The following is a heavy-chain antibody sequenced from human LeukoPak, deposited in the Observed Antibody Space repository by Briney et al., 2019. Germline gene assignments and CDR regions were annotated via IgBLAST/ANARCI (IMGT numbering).Heavy chain of an antibody. D-gene: IGHD6-13*01. Sequence: SETLSLTCTVSGGSISSSSYYWGWIRQPPGKGLEWIGTIYYSGSTYYNPSLKSRVTMSVDTSKNQFSLKLSSVTAADTAVYYCARGGSSWYSSYYFDYWGQGTLVTVSS. V-gene: IGHV4-39*07. CDR1: GGSISSSSYY. J-gene: IGHJ4*02. CDR3: ARGGSSWYSSYYFDY. CDR2: IYYSGST.